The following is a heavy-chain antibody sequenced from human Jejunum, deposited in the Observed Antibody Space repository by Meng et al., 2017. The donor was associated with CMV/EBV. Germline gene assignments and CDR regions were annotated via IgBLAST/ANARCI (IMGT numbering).Heavy chain of an antibody. D-gene: IGHD5-24*01. CDR1: GFTFHDYA. CDR2: ISWNSDKI. CDR3: AKGGGEMGTPIDY. Sequence: ASGFTFHDYAMYRVRQAPGKGQEWVSGISWNSDKIDYVDSVKGRFTISRDNAKNSLFLQMDRLRVEDSALYYCAKGGGEMGTPIDYWGQGTLVTVSS. V-gene: IGHV3-9*01. J-gene: IGHJ4*02.